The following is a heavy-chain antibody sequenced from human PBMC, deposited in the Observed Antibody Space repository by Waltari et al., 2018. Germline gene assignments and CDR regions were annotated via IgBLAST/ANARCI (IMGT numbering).Heavy chain of an antibody. CDR3: ARGGDYYYDSSGYYFVY. D-gene: IGHD3-22*01. J-gene: IGHJ4*02. CDR1: GGSFSGYY. V-gene: IGHV4-34*01. Sequence: QVQLQQWGAGLLKPSETLSLTCAVYGGSFSGYYWSWIRQPPGKGLEWIGEINHSGSTNDNPSLKSRVTISVDTSKNQFALKLSSVTAADTAVYYCARGGDYYYDSSGYYFVYWGQGTLVTVSS. CDR2: INHSGST.